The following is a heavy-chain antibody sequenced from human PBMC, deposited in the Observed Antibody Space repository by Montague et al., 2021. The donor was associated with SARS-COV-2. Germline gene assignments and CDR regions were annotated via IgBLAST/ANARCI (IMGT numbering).Heavy chain of an antibody. J-gene: IGHJ6*02. CDR1: GGSLSGYY. Sequence: SETLSLTCAVYGGSLSGYYWSWIRQPPEKGLEWIGEINHSANTKYNPSLESPVTISIDTSKNQFSLKMTSVTAADTATYYCASGIYPSGSYYNRYYYGLNXWGPGTTVIVSS. V-gene: IGHV4-34*01. D-gene: IGHD3-10*01. CDR3: ASGIYPSGSYYNRYYYGLNX. CDR2: INHSANT.